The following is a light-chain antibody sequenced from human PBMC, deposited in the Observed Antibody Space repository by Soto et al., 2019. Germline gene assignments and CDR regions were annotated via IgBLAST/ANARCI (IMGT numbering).Light chain of an antibody. J-gene: IGKJ4*01. CDR2: AAS. V-gene: IGKV3-20*01. CDR3: QHYDGSLA. CDR1: QTISSSY. Sequence: EIVLTQSPHTLSLSPVERASLSCRTSQTISSSYFAWYQQKPGQSPRLLVYAASISAPGIPDRFSGSGSGADVTLTISRLEPADFAVYYCQHYDGSLAFGGGTRVEIK.